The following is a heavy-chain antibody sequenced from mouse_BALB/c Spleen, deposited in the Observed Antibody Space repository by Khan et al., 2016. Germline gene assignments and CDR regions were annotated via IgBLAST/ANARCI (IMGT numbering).Heavy chain of an antibody. CDR1: GYSFSGYY. V-gene: IGHV1-18*01. CDR3: LRDAMDY. D-gene: IGHD3-1*01. J-gene: IGHJ4*01. Sequence: EVQLQESGPDLVKPGASVKISCKASGYSFSGYYLDWVKQSHDKSLEWIGRINPNNGGSKYNQKFKDKTILTVDRSSTTAYMELRSLTSEYSAVYYCLRDAMDYWGQGTSVTVSS. CDR2: INPNNGGS.